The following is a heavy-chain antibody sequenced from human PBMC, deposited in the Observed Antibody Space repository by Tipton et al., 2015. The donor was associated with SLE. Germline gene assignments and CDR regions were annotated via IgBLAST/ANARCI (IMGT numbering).Heavy chain of an antibody. CDR1: GGSISSYY. V-gene: IGHV4-59*01. CDR2: IYYNGST. J-gene: IGHJ4*02. D-gene: IGHD3-3*01. CDR3: ARADWSGYPFGY. Sequence: TLSLTCTVSGGSISSYYWSWIRQPPGKGLEWIGYIYYNGSTNYNPSLKSRVTISVDTSKNQFSLKLSSVTAADTAVYYCARADWSGYPFGYWGQGTLVTVSS.